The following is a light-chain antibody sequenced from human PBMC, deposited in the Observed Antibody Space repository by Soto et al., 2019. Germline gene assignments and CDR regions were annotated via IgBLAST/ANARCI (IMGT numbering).Light chain of an antibody. CDR3: CSDAATTISVL. V-gene: IGLV2-23*01. CDR1: RSDIGTYDL. Sequence: QSALTQPASVSGSPGQSITISCTGTRSDIGTYDLVSWYQQHPGKTPKLIIYEGSKRPSGVSDRFSGSKPGNTASLTISGLQAEDEADYYCCSDAATTISVLFGGGTKLTVL. J-gene: IGLJ2*01. CDR2: EGS.